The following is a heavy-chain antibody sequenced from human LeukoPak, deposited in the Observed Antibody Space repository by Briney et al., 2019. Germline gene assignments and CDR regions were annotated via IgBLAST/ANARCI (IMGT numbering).Heavy chain of an antibody. V-gene: IGHV1-8*01. CDR1: GYTFTSYE. D-gene: IGHD1-26*01. J-gene: IGHJ4*02. Sequence: ASVKVSCKASGYTFTSYEINWVRQATGQGLEWMGWMNPNSGNTGYAQKFQGRVTMTRNTSISTAYMELSSLRSEDTAVYYCARGQMGATGYYFDYWGQGTLVTVSS. CDR3: ARGQMGATGYYFDY. CDR2: MNPNSGNT.